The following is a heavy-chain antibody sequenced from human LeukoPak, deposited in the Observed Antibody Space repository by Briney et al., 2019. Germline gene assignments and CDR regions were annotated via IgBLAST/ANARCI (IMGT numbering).Heavy chain of an antibody. CDR1: GGSFSGYY. V-gene: IGHV4-34*01. CDR2: INHSGST. D-gene: IGHD5-18*01. CDR3: ARPNGYSYGSPS. Sequence: PPETLSLTCAVYGGSFSGYYWSWIRQPPGKGLEWTGEINHSGSTNYNPSLKSRVTISVDTSKNQFSLKLSSVTAADTAVYYCARPNGYSYGSPSWGQGTLVTVSS. J-gene: IGHJ4*02.